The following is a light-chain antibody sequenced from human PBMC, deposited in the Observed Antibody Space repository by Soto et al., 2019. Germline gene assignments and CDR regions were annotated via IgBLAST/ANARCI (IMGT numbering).Light chain of an antibody. V-gene: IGKV3-20*01. CDR2: GAS. Sequence: EIVLTQSPGTLSLSPGERATLSCRASQSVSSSYLAWYQQKPGQAPRLLIYGASGRATGIPDRFSGSGSGTDFTLTISRLAPEDFSLYYCQQYGSSPIFTFGPGTKVDI. CDR1: QSVSSSY. CDR3: QQYGSSPIFT. J-gene: IGKJ3*01.